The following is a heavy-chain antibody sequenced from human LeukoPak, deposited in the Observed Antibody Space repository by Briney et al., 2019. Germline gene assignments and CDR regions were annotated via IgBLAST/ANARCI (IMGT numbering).Heavy chain of an antibody. CDR1: GGSISSGGYS. Sequence: SQTLSLTCSVSGGSISSGGYSWSWLRQHPGKGLEWIGYIDYSGSTYYNPSLKSRVTISVDTSKNQFSLKLSSVTAADTAVYYCARVSLYDYVWGSYRPYNGMDVWGQGTTVTVSS. CDR3: ARVSLYDYVWGSYRPYNGMDV. J-gene: IGHJ6*02. CDR2: IDYSGST. V-gene: IGHV4-31*03. D-gene: IGHD3-16*02.